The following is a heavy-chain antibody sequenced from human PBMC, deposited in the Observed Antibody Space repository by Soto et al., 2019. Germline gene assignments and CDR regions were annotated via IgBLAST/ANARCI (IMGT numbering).Heavy chain of an antibody. CDR1: GGSISSSSYY. V-gene: IGHV4-39*01. CDR2: IYYSGST. CDR3: ARLWGGCSSTSCYGGEGY. D-gene: IGHD2-2*01. J-gene: IGHJ4*02. Sequence: QLQLQESGPGLVKPSETLSLTCTVSGGSISSSSYYWGWIRQPPGKGLEWIGSIYYSGSTYYNPSLKSRVTISVDTSKNQFSLKLSSVTAADTAVYYCARLWGGCSSTSCYGGEGYWGQGTLVTVSS.